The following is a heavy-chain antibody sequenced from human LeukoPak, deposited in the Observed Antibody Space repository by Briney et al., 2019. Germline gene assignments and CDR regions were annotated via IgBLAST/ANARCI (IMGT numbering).Heavy chain of an antibody. CDR3: ARTKPSSGWSFDY. CDR1: GGSFSGYY. V-gene: IGHV4-34*01. Sequence: SETLSLTCAVYGGSFSGYYWSWIRQPPGKGLEWIGEINHSGSTNYNPSLKSRVTISVDTSKNQFSLKLSSVTAADTAVYYCARTKPSSGWSFDYWGQGTLVTVSS. J-gene: IGHJ4*02. D-gene: IGHD6-19*01. CDR2: INHSGST.